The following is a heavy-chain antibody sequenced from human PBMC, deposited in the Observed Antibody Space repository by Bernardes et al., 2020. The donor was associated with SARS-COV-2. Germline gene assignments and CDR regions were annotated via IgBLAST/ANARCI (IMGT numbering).Heavy chain of an antibody. D-gene: IGHD5-12*01. J-gene: IGHJ4*02. V-gene: IGHV3-48*01. CDR3: VTGGYTFSF. CDR1: GISFSNYA. Sequence: GGSLRLSCVASGISFSNYAMSWVRQAPGKGLEWVAYISSSGNTIYYADSVKGRFTISRDNAKDSLYLQTNNLRAEDTAIYYCVTGGYTFSFWGQGTLVTVSS. CDR2: ISSSGNTI.